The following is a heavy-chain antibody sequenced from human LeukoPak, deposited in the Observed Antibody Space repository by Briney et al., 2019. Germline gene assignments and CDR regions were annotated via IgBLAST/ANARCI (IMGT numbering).Heavy chain of an antibody. CDR2: IYYSGTT. CDR1: GGSISSYY. D-gene: IGHD3-9*01. V-gene: IGHV4-59*08. J-gene: IGHJ3*02. CDR3: ARHYDILTGYRTDAFDM. Sequence: PSETLSLTCTVSGGSISSYYWSWIRQPPGKGLEWIGYIYYSGTTNYNPSLKRRVTTSVDTSKNQFSLKLSSVTAADTAVYSCARHYDILTGYRTDAFDMWGQGTMVTVSS.